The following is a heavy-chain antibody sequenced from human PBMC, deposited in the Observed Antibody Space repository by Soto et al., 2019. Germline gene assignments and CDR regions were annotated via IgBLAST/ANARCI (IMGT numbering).Heavy chain of an antibody. J-gene: IGHJ4*02. CDR3: ARGGNLWFGEPFDY. CDR1: GFTFSTYA. D-gene: IGHD3-10*01. V-gene: IGHV3-30-3*01. CDR2: ISYDGNNK. Sequence: QVQLVESGGGVVQPGRSLRLSCAASGFTFSTYAMHWVRQAPGKGLEWVAVISYDGNNKYYADSVKGRFTISRDYSKNPLYLQMNSLRAVDKAVYYCARGGNLWFGEPFDYWGQGALVTVSS.